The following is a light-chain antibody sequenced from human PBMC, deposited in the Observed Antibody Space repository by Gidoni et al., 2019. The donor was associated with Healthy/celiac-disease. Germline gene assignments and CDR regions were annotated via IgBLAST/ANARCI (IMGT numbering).Light chain of an antibody. CDR1: QTVSSY. CDR2: DAS. J-gene: IGKJ5*01. CDR3: QQRSDSLT. V-gene: IGKV3-11*01. Sequence: EMVLTQPPATLSLSPGERANLSCSARQTVSSYLAWYQQKPGQAPRLLLYDASNRATGIPARFSGSGSGTDFTLTISSLEPEDFAVYYCQQRSDSLTFGQGTRLEIK.